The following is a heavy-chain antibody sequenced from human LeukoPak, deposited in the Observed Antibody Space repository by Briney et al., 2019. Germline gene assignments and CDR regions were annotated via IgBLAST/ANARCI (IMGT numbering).Heavy chain of an antibody. CDR3: ARYSIVDLISAGWVDS. J-gene: IGHJ4*02. CDR2: IYPGNSDI. D-gene: IGHD1-26*01. CDR1: GYSFTSYW. V-gene: IGHV5-51*01. Sequence: PGESLKISCKGSGYSFTSYWIGWVRQMSGRGLEWMAIIYPGNSDIRYGPSFQGQVTISADKSINTAYLQWSSLRASDSAMYYCARYSIVDLISAGWVDSWGQGTLVTVSS.